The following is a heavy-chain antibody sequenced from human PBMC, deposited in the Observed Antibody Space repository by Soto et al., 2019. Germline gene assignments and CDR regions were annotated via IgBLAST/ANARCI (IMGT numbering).Heavy chain of an antibody. CDR2: ISYSGST. CDR3: GRDAVTKRDFYYYGMDV. J-gene: IGHJ6*02. CDR1: GGSIKNSGYY. Sequence: QVQLQESGPGLVKPSQTLSLTCTVSGGSIKNSGYYWSWIRQHPEKGLEWIGYISYSGSTDYAPSLMSRVTMSVDTSKNQFSLNLTSVTAADTAVYYCGRDAVTKRDFYYYGMDVWGRGTTVTVSS. V-gene: IGHV4-31*03. D-gene: IGHD4-4*01.